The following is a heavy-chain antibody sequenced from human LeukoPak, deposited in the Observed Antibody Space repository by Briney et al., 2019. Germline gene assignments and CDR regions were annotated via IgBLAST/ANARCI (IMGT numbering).Heavy chain of an antibody. J-gene: IGHJ6*03. D-gene: IGHD2-15*01. CDR3: ASTVVVPPYYMDV. V-gene: IGHV1-18*01. CDR2: ISAYNGNT. Sequence: GASVKVSCKASGYAFTSYGISWVRQAPGQGLEWMGWISAYNGNTNYAQKLQGRVTMTTDTSTSTAYMELRSLRSDDTAVYYCASTVVVPPYYMDVWGKGTTVTISS. CDR1: GYAFTSYG.